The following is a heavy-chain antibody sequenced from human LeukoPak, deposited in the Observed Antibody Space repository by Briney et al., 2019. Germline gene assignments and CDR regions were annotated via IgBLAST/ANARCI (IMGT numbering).Heavy chain of an antibody. CDR1: GYTFTGYY. J-gene: IGHJ5*02. CDR3: ARVPDYYGSGSSSNWFDP. Sequence: ASVKVSCKASGYTFTGYYMHWVRQAPGQGLEWMGWINPNSGGTNYAQKSQGRVTMTRDTSISTAYMELSRLRSDDTAVYYCARVPDYYGSGSSSNWFDPWGQGTLVTVSS. D-gene: IGHD3-10*01. CDR2: INPNSGGT. V-gene: IGHV1-2*02.